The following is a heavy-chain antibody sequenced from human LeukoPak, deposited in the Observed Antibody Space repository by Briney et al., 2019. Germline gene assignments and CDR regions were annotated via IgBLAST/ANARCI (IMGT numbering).Heavy chain of an antibody. Sequence: GGSLRLSCEVSGFTFSSYEMNWVRQAPGKGLEWVSYISSSGSTIYYADSVKGRFTIPRDNAKNSLYLQMNSLRAEDTAVYYCAGSFDWSHFDYWGQGTLVSVSS. J-gene: IGHJ4*02. D-gene: IGHD3-9*01. CDR3: AGSFDWSHFDY. V-gene: IGHV3-48*03. CDR2: ISSSGSTI. CDR1: GFTFSSYE.